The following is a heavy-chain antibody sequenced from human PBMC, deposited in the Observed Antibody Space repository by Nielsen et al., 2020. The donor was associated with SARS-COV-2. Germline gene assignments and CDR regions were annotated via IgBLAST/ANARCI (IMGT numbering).Heavy chain of an antibody. CDR3: AKETPGGNVGAFDY. D-gene: IGHD1-26*01. J-gene: IGHJ4*02. CDR1: GFTFSSYG. CDR2: ISYDGSNK. V-gene: IGHV3-30*18. Sequence: GGSLRLSCAASGFTFSSYGMHWVRQAPGKGLEWVAVISYDGSNKYYADSVKGRFTISRDNSKNTLYLQMNSLRAEDTAVYYCAKETPGGNVGAFDYWGQGTLVAVSS.